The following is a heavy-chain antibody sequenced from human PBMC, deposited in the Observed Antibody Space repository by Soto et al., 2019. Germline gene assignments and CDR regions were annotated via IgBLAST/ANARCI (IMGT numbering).Heavy chain of an antibody. CDR3: AKDRHSWNRIVYFDF. J-gene: IGHJ4*02. V-gene: IGHV3-30*18. CDR2: ISYDGRNK. Sequence: QVQLVESGGGVVQPGRTLRLSCGVSGFTCSDYGMHWVRHAPGKGMERVTIISYDGRNKFYGDSVKGRFTISRDNSKNTLYLQMNSLRAEDMAVYYCAKDRHSWNRIVYFDFWGKVTLVTISS. CDR1: GFTCSDYG. D-gene: IGHD1-1*01.